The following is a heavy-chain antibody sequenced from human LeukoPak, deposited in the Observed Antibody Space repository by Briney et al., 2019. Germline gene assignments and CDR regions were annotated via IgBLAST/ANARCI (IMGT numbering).Heavy chain of an antibody. D-gene: IGHD3-3*01. CDR3: ARGGYYDFYP. CDR1: GFTFSSNW. Sequence: GGSLRLSCAASGFTFSSNWMSWVRQAPGKGLEWVTNIQQDGSEKSYVDSVKGRFTISRDNAKNSVYLQMNSLRAEDTAVYYCARGGYYDFYPWGQGTLVTVSS. CDR2: IQQDGSEK. V-gene: IGHV3-7*02. J-gene: IGHJ5*02.